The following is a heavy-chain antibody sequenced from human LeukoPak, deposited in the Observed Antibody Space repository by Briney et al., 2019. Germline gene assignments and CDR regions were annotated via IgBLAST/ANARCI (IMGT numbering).Heavy chain of an antibody. CDR1: GFSFSDYY. V-gene: IGHV3-11*01. J-gene: IGHJ6*03. CDR2: ISSSGSTI. D-gene: IGHD1-1*01. CDR3: AGVEFGSRYYYYVDF. Sequence: GGSLRLSCAASGFSFSDYYMSWIRQAPGKGLEWVSYISSSGSTIKYADSVKGRFTISRDNANNSLYLQMNSLRAEDTAVYYCAGVEFGSRYYYYVDFWGKGTTVTVSS.